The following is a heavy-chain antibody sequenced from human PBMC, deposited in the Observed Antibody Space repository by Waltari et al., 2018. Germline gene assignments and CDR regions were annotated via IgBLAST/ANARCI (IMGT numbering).Heavy chain of an antibody. CDR2: IYYSGST. CDR3: ARHHYDILTGPNWFDP. J-gene: IGHJ5*02. Sequence: QVQLQESGPGLVKPSETLSLTCTVSGGSISSYYWSWSRVPPGKGLEWIGYIYYSGSTNYNPSLKSRVTISVDTSKNQFSLKLSSVTAADTAVYYCARHHYDILTGPNWFDPWGQGTLVTVSS. CDR1: GGSISSYY. D-gene: IGHD3-9*01. V-gene: IGHV4-59*01.